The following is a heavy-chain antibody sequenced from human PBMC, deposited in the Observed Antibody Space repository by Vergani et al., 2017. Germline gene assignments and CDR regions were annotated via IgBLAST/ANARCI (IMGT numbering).Heavy chain of an antibody. CDR1: GFTFSDAW. Sequence: VQLVESGGGLVKPGGSLTLSCAASGFTFSDAWMTWVRQAPGKGLEWVGRIKSKIDGGTTDYAAPVKGRFTISRDDSKNTLYLQMNSLKTEDTAVYYCTTEIRGYSYGYRPGDYWGQGTLVTVSS. CDR3: TTEIRGYSYGYRPGDY. J-gene: IGHJ4*02. CDR2: IKSKIDGGTT. D-gene: IGHD5-18*01. V-gene: IGHV3-15*01.